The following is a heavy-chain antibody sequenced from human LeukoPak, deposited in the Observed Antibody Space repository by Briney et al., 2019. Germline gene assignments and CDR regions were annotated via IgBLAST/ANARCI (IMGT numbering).Heavy chain of an antibody. V-gene: IGHV1-18*01. D-gene: IGHD1-7*01. CDR3: ARGKYNWNYYGSDY. J-gene: IGHJ4*02. Sequence: GASVKVSCKASGYTFTSYVIRWVRQAPGQGLEWMGWISAYNGNTNYAQKLQGRVTMTTDTSTSTAYMELRSLRSDDTAVYYCARGKYNWNYYGSDYWGQGTLVTVSS. CDR1: GYTFTSYV. CDR2: ISAYNGNT.